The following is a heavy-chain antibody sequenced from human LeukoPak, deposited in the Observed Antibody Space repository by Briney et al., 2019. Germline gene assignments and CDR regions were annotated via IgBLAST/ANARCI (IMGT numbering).Heavy chain of an antibody. Sequence: PGGSLRLSCAASGFTFSSYTMNWLRQAPGKGLEWVSSISSSSSYIYYADSVKGRFTISRDNAKNSLYLQMNSLSADDTAVYHCARALTTAAAWFDPWGQGTLVTVSS. CDR1: GFTFSSYT. V-gene: IGHV3-21*01. CDR3: ARALTTAAAWFDP. CDR2: ISSSSSYI. D-gene: IGHD4-17*01. J-gene: IGHJ5*02.